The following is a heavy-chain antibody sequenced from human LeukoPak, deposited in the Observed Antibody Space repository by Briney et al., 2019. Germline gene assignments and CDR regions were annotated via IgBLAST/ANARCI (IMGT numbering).Heavy chain of an antibody. CDR1: GGSITSYY. CDR2: IYYSGST. CDR3: ARVGSSGWYSPYYYYYMDV. Sequence: PSETLSLTCTVSGGSITSYYWSWIRQPPGKGLEWIGYIYYSGSTNYNPSLKSRVTISVDRSKNQFSLKLSSVTAADTAVYYCARVGSSGWYSPYYYYYMDVWGKGTTVTISS. J-gene: IGHJ6*03. V-gene: IGHV4-59*01. D-gene: IGHD6-19*01.